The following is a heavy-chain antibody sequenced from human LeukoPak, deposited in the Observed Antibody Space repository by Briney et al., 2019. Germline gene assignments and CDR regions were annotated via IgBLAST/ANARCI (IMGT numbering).Heavy chain of an antibody. CDR2: IYYSGST. CDR1: GGSISSYY. CDR3: ARQGRPPAHWFDP. J-gene: IGHJ5*02. D-gene: IGHD2-15*01. V-gene: IGHV4-59*08. Sequence: PSETLSLTCTVSGGSISSYYWSWIRQPPGKGLEWIGYIYYSGSTNYNPSLKSRVTISVDTSKNQFSLKLSSVTAADTAVYYCARQGRPPAHWFDPWGQGTLVTVSS.